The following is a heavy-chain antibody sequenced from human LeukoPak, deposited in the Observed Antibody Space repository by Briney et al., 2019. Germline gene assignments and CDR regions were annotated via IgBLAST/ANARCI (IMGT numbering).Heavy chain of an antibody. CDR1: GFTFSSYP. V-gene: IGHV3-30-3*01. CDR3: ARDRSSSSWSYYFDY. J-gene: IGHJ4*02. D-gene: IGHD6-13*01. CDR2: ISYDGSNK. Sequence: GGSLRLSCAASGFTFSSYPMHWVRQVPGKGLAWVAVISYDGSNKYFADSVKGRFTMSRDNSKNTLYLQMNSLRGKDTAVYYCARDRSSSSWSYYFDYWGQGTLVTVSS.